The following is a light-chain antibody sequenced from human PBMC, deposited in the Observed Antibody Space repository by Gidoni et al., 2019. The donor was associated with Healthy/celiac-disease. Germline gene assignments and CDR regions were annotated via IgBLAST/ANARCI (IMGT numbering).Light chain of an antibody. J-gene: IGKJ4*01. CDR3: QQANSFPSLT. Sequence: DIQLTQSPSTVSASVGDRVTITCRASQGISSWFAWYQQKPGNAPKLLIYAASSLQSGVPSRCSGSGSVTEITLTISSLQPEDFATYYCQQANSFPSLTFGGGTKVEIK. V-gene: IGKV1-12*02. CDR1: QGISSW. CDR2: AAS.